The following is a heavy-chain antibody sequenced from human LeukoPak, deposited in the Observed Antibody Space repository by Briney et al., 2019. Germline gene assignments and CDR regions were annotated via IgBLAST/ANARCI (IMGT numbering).Heavy chain of an antibody. D-gene: IGHD3-9*01. CDR1: GASISSYY. J-gene: IGHJ6*03. Sequence: PSETLSLTCTVSGASISSYYWTWIRQPPGKGLEGIGFTSFSGSTNYNPSLRSRVTISLDTSRNQFSLTRNAMTAADTAGYYCGGRNYDILTGFYGGGTYNYYYTDVWGKGTTVIVSS. V-gene: IGHV4-59*01. CDR2: TSFSGST. CDR3: GGRNYDILTGFYGGGTYNYYYTDV.